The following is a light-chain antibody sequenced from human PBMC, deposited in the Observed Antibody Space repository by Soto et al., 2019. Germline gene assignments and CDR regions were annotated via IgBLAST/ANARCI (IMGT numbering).Light chain of an antibody. V-gene: IGKV1-39*01. CDR1: QSISNY. CDR3: QQNYTLSPLT. CDR2: AAS. J-gene: IGKJ4*01. Sequence: DIQMTQSPSSLSASVGDRVTITCRTSQSISNYLNWYQHKPGKAPKVLISAASTLQSGVPPRFSGSGSGTVFTLSISSLQPEDFATYFCQQNYTLSPLTFGGGTKVDIK.